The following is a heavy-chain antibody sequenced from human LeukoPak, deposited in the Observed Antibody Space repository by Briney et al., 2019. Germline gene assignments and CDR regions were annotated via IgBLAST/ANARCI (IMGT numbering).Heavy chain of an antibody. D-gene: IGHD1-1*01. Sequence: GGSLRLSCAASGFTFNSYEMNWVRQAPGKGLEWISYISSDGSTIYYADSVKGRFTISRDNAKNSLYLQMNSLRAEDTAVYYCARGLQLAFGFDYWGQGTLVTVSS. V-gene: IGHV3-48*03. J-gene: IGHJ4*02. CDR2: ISSDGSTI. CDR1: GFTFNSYE. CDR3: ARGLQLAFGFDY.